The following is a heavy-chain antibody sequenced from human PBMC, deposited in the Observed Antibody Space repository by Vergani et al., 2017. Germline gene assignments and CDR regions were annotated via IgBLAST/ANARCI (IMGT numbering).Heavy chain of an antibody. D-gene: IGHD2-15*01. CDR3: AKSRPYCTSGSCPAI. V-gene: IGHV4-61*02. CDR1: GESIRSGSHY. Sequence: QVKLQESGPGLLKPSQTLSLTCTVSGESIRSGSHYGSWIRQPAGKGPEWIGHIHTGRSTDLNPSFKSRVSISVDTSKSQFSLKLNSVTVADTAVYYCAKSRPYCTSGSCPAIWGQGTLVTVSS. CDR2: IHTGRST. J-gene: IGHJ4*02.